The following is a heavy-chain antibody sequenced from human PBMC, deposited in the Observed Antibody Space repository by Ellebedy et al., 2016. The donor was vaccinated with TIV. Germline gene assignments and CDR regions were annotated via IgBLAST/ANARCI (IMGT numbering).Heavy chain of an antibody. V-gene: IGHV1-46*01. CDR1: GDTLTNHY. Sequence: AASVKVSCKASGDTLTNHYMHWARQAPGQGLEWMGQVNPYDDTIRYAQKFQGRVTVTRDTSTSTVYMELSSLRSEDTAVYYCAKGSFPFGDKSERIYSFQYWGQGTLVTVSS. J-gene: IGHJ4*02. CDR2: VNPYDDTI. D-gene: IGHD3-10*01. CDR3: AKGSFPFGDKSERIYSFQY.